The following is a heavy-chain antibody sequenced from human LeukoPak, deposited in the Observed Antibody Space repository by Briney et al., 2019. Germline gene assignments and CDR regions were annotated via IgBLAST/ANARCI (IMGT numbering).Heavy chain of an antibody. J-gene: IGHJ4*02. D-gene: IGHD6-19*01. V-gene: IGHV3-48*04. CDR2: ISPGGQTT. CDR1: GFTFSSYW. CDR3: AVGRDIRVAGPGGYFDY. Sequence: GGSLRLSCAASGFTFSSYWMSWVRQAPGKGLEWISYISPGGQTTYFADSVKGRVTLSRDNAKKSLSLQMNSLAADDTAVYFCAVGRDIRVAGPGGYFDYWGQGTLVAVSS.